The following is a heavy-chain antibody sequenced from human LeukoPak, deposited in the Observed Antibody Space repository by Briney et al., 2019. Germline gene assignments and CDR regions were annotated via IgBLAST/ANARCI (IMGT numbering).Heavy chain of an antibody. CDR3: ARDAWGITPLDH. CDR2: IKEDGREK. J-gene: IGHJ4*02. V-gene: IGHV3-7*01. CDR1: GFIFDEYT. D-gene: IGHD4-23*01. Sequence: GGSLRLSCAASGFIFDEYTMHWVRQAPGKGLEWVANIKEDGREKYYVDSVKGRFTISRDNVKNLLYLQMNSLRVEDTAVYYCARDAWGITPLDHWGQGTRVTVSS.